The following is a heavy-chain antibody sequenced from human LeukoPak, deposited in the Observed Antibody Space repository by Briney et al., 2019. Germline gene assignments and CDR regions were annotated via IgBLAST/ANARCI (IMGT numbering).Heavy chain of an antibody. CDR2: ISGSGGST. V-gene: IGHV3-23*01. D-gene: IGHD3-22*01. J-gene: IGHJ4*02. CDR3: ARDMYGYYYDSSGYP. CDR1: GFTFSSYA. Sequence: GGSLRLSCAASGFTFSSYAMSWVRQAPGKGLEWVSAISGSGGSTYYADSVKGRFTISRDNAKNSLYLQMNSLRAEDTAVYYCARDMYGYYYDSSGYPWGQGTLVTVSS.